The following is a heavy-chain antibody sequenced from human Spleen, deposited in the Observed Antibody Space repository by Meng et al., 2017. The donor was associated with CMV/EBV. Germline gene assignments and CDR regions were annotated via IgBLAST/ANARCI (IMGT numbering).Heavy chain of an antibody. V-gene: IGHV3-48*04. CDR3: ARAVGAIGHGYFQH. Sequence: GESLKISCAASGFTFSSYGMNWVRQAPGKGLEWVSYISSSSSSTIYYADSVKGRFTISRDNAKNSLYLQMNSLRAEDTAVYYCARAVGAIGHGYFQHWGQGTLVTVSS. CDR1: GFTFSSYG. D-gene: IGHD1-26*01. J-gene: IGHJ1*01. CDR2: ISSSSSSTI.